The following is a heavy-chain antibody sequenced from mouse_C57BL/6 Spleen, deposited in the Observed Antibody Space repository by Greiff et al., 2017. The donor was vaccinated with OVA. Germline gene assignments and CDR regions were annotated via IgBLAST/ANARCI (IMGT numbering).Heavy chain of an antibody. Sequence: VQLQQSGAELVRPGTSVKLSCKASGYTFTSYWMHWVKQRPGQGLEWIGVIDPSDSYTNYNQKFKGKATLTVDTSSSTAYMQLSSLTSEDAAVYYCARDGPSFAYWGQGTLVTVSA. CDR3: ARDGPSFAY. D-gene: IGHD2-3*01. J-gene: IGHJ3*01. V-gene: IGHV1-59*01. CDR2: IDPSDSYT. CDR1: GYTFTSYW.